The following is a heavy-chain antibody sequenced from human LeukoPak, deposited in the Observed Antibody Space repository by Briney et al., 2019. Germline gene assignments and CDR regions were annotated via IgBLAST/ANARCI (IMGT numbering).Heavy chain of an antibody. Sequence: GGSLRLSCAASGFTFSNYAMSWVRQAPGKGLEWVSAITGSGDSTYYADSVKGRFTISRDNSENTLFLQMNGLRAEDTAIYYCAKGFMVRGVIPDCWGQGTLVTVSS. V-gene: IGHV3-23*01. D-gene: IGHD3-10*01. CDR2: ITGSGDST. J-gene: IGHJ4*02. CDR1: GFTFSNYA. CDR3: AKGFMVRGVIPDC.